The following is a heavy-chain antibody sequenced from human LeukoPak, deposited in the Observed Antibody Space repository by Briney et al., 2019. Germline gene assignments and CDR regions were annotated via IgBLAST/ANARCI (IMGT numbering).Heavy chain of an antibody. V-gene: IGHV6-1*01. CDR1: GDSVSSNSAA. Sequence: SQTLSLTCAISGDSVSSNSAAWNWIRQSPSRGLEWLGRTYYRSKWYNDYAVSVKSRITINPDTFKNQFSLQLNSVTPEDTAVYYCARIAVAGKGVDYYYGMDVWGQGTTVTVSS. J-gene: IGHJ6*02. D-gene: IGHD6-19*01. CDR3: ARIAVAGKGVDYYYGMDV. CDR2: TYYRSKWYN.